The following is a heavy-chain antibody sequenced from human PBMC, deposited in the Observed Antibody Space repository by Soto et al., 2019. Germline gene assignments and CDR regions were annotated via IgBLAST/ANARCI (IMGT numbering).Heavy chain of an antibody. D-gene: IGHD3-22*01. J-gene: IGHJ3*02. V-gene: IGHV3-66*02. CDR2: IYSGGST. CDR1: GFTVSSNY. Sequence: GGSLRLSCAASGFTVSSNYMSWVRQAPGKGLEWVSVIYSGGSTYYADSVKGRFTISRDNSKNTLYLQMNSLRAEDTAVYYCASANADSSGYTNDAFDIWGQGTRVTVSS. CDR3: ASANADSSGYTNDAFDI.